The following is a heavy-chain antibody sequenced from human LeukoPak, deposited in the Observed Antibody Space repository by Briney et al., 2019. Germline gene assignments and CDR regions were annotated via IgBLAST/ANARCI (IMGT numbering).Heavy chain of an antibody. Sequence: GGSLRLSCVASGFTFSNYWMHWVRQPPGKGLVWVSVIYSGGTIYYADSVKGRFAISRDSSKKTVYLQMNSLRAEDTAVYYCAREATVSQGAFDIWGQGTMVTVSS. CDR2: IYSGGTI. CDR1: GFTFSNYW. J-gene: IGHJ3*02. CDR3: AREATVSQGAFDI. D-gene: IGHD4-17*01. V-gene: IGHV3-53*01.